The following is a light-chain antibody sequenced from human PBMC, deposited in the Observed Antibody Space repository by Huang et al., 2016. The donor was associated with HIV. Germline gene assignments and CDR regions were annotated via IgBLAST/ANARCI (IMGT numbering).Light chain of an antibody. J-gene: IGKJ5*01. V-gene: IGKV1-33*01. CDR3: QQYKNVPIT. Sequence: DIQMTQSPSSLSAPVGDRVTITCQASQDIADYLNWYQQKPGKAPKLLIHTASNLETGVPSRFRGSGSGTHFTFTISSLQPEDIGAYYCQQYKNVPITFGRGTRLEIK. CDR2: TAS. CDR1: QDIADY.